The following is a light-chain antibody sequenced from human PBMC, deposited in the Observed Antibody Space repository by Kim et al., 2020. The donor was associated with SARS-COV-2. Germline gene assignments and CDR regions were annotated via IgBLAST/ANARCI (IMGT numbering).Light chain of an antibody. CDR2: AAS. CDR3: QQYYSYPLT. V-gene: IGKV1-8*01. CDR1: QGISSY. Sequence: ASTGDRVTITCRTSQGISSYLAWYQQKPGKAPKLLIYAASTLQSGVPSRFSGSGSGTDFTLTISCLQSEDFATYYCQQYYSYPLTFGGGTKVDIK. J-gene: IGKJ4*01.